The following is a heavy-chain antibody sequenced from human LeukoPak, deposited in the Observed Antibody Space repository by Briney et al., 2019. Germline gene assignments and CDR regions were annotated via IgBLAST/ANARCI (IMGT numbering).Heavy chain of an antibody. D-gene: IGHD2-2*01. CDR1: GFTFSSYS. V-gene: IGHV3-21*04. Sequence: GGSLRLSCAASGFTFSSYSMNWVRQAPGKGLEWVSSISSSSSYIYYADSVKGRFTISRDNSKNTLYLQMNSLRAEDTAVYYCAKESLGYCSSTSCYGTFDYWGQGTLVTVSS. CDR3: AKESLGYCSSTSCYGTFDY. J-gene: IGHJ4*02. CDR2: ISSSSSYI.